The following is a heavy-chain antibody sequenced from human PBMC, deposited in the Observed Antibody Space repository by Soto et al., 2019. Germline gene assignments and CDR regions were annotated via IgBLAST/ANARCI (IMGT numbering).Heavy chain of an antibody. CDR1: GFIFSDHF. D-gene: IGHD7-27*01. V-gene: IGHV3-72*01. Sequence: EVQLVESGGGLVQPGGSLRLSCAVSGFIFSDHFMDWVRQVPGKGLEWIARSRNKANSYTTVYAASVQDRFTISRDTSKNSLYLQMNSLRTEDTALYYCVRGHWGVDFWGQGTLVTVSS. J-gene: IGHJ4*02. CDR2: SRNKANSYTT. CDR3: VRGHWGVDF.